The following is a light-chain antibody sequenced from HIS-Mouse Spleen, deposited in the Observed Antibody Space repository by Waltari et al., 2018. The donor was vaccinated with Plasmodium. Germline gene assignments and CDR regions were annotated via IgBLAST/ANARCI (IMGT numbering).Light chain of an antibody. CDR1: TSVVGVFNL. CDR2: EGS. CDR3: CSYAGSSTFV. J-gene: IGLJ3*02. Sequence: QSPLTQPAPLSVSPGQSITTSCTRPTSVVGVFNLVSWYQQHPGKAPKLMIYEGSKRPSGVSNRFSGSKSGNTASLTSSGLQAEDEADYYCCSYAGSSTFVFGGGTKLTVL. V-gene: IGLV2-23*03.